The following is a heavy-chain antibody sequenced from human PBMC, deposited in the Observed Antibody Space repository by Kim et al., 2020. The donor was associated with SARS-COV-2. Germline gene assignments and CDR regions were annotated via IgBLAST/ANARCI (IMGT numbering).Heavy chain of an antibody. V-gene: IGHV4-39*07. Sequence: SETLSLTCTVSGGSISSSSYYWGWIRQPPGKGLEWIGSIYYSGSTYYNPSLKSRVTISVDTYKNQFSLKLSSVTAADTAVYYCARGGVWDIVVVVAAHHFDYWGQGTLVTVSS. CDR2: IYYSGST. D-gene: IGHD2-15*01. CDR3: ARGGVWDIVVVVAAHHFDY. CDR1: GGSISSSSYY. J-gene: IGHJ4*02.